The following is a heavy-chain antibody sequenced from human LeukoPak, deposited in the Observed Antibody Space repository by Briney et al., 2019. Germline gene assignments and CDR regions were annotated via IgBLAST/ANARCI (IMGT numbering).Heavy chain of an antibody. CDR1: GFTFSSYG. CDR3: AKDRRYCSSTSCYATNYFDY. J-gene: IGHJ4*02. V-gene: IGHV3-23*01. Sequence: PGGSLRLSCAASGFTFSSYGMSWVRQAPGKGLEWVSAISGSGGSTYYADSVKGRFTISRDNSKNTLYLQMNSLRAEDTAVYYCAKDRRYCSSTSCYATNYFDYWGQGTLVTVSS. CDR2: ISGSGGST. D-gene: IGHD2-2*01.